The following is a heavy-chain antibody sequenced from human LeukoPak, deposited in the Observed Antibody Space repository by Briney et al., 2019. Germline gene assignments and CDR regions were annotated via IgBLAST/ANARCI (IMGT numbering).Heavy chain of an antibody. J-gene: IGHJ4*02. CDR2: ISGGGART. Sequence: TGGSLRLSCAASGFTFSSYAVSWVRQAPGKGLEWVSAISGGGARTYYAGSVKGRFTISRDTSKNTLYLQMNSLRAEDTAVYYCAKDMGEDGSYYLDYWGQGTLVTVSS. CDR3: AKDMGEDGSYYLDY. V-gene: IGHV3-23*01. CDR1: GFTFSSYA. D-gene: IGHD1-26*01.